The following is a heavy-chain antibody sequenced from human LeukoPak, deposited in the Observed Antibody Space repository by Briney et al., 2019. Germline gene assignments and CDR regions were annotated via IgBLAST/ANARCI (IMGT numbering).Heavy chain of an antibody. CDR2: ISSSSSYI. V-gene: IGHV3-21*01. J-gene: IGHJ6*02. CDR3: ASWITMVRGVIRGMDV. CDR1: GFTFSSYS. D-gene: IGHD3-10*01. Sequence: GGSLRLSCAASGFTFSSYSMNWVRQAPGKGLEWVSSISSSSSYIYYADSVKGRFTISRDNAKNSLYLQMNSLRAEDTAVYYCASWITMVRGVIRGMDVRGQGTTVTVSS.